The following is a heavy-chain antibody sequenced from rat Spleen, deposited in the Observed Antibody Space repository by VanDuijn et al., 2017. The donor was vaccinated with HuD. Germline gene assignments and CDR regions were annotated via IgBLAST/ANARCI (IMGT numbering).Heavy chain of an antibody. Sequence: EVQLVESDGGLVQPGRSRKLSCVASGFTFSDYYMAWVRQAPTKGLEWVAAISYDGTITYYRDSVKGRFTISRDNAKSSLYLQMDSLRSEDTATYYCITSYSYVMDAWGQGASVTVSS. CDR2: ISYDGTIT. CDR1: GFTFSDYY. V-gene: IGHV5-20*01. CDR3: ITSYSYVMDA. J-gene: IGHJ4*01.